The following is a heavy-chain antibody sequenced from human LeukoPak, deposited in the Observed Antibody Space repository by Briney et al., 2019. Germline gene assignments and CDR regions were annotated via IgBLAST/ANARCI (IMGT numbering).Heavy chain of an antibody. CDR3: ARGLGGSYDY. Sequence: PSETLSLTCTVSGGSISTYYWSWIRQPPGKGLEWIGYIYYSGTSNYNPSLKSRVTISVDTSKNQFSLKLSSVTAAGTAVYYCARGLGGSYDYWGQGTLVTVSS. CDR1: GGSISTYY. D-gene: IGHD1-26*01. V-gene: IGHV4-59*12. CDR2: IYYSGTS. J-gene: IGHJ4*02.